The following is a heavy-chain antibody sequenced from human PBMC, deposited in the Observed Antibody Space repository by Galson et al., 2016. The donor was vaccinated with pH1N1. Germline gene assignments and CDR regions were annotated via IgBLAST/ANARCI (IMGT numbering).Heavy chain of an antibody. CDR3: ARGRRHSAYTSNLPLDS. J-gene: IGHJ4*02. V-gene: IGHV5-51*03. Sequence: QSGAEVKKPGESLKISCSGAGYRFSTYWIGWVRQMPGQGLEWMAIIYPNNSDTKYNPSFAGQVTISADRSIRPAYLQWSSLKASDPAFYYCARGRRHSAYTSNLPLDSWGQGTLVTVSS. CDR1: GYRFSTYW. D-gene: IGHD2-2*02. CDR2: IYPNNSDT.